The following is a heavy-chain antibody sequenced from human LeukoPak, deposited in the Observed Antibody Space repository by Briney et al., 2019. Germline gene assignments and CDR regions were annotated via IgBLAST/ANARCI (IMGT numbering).Heavy chain of an antibody. Sequence: PGRSLRLSCAASGFTFDDYAMHCVRQAPGKGLEWVSGISWNSGSIGYADSVKGRFTISRDNAKNSLYLQMNSLRAEDTALYYCAKDSVSRADYRVGMDVWGQGTTVTVSS. V-gene: IGHV3-9*01. CDR3: AKDSVSRADYRVGMDV. CDR2: ISWNSGSI. CDR1: GFTFDDYA. J-gene: IGHJ6*02. D-gene: IGHD4-11*01.